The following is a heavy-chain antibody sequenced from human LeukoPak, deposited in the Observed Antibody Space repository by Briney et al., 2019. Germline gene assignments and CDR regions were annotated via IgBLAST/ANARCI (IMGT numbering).Heavy chain of an antibody. CDR2: ISGSGGST. CDR3: AKDTKAHTAMVTIPFDY. Sequence: GGSLRLSCAASGFTFSSYAMNWVRQAPGKGLEWVSAISGSGGSTYYADSVKGRFTISRDNSKNTLYLQMNSLRAEDTAVYYCAKDTKAHTAMVTIPFDYWGQGTLVTVSS. CDR1: GFTFSSYA. J-gene: IGHJ4*02. V-gene: IGHV3-23*01. D-gene: IGHD5-18*01.